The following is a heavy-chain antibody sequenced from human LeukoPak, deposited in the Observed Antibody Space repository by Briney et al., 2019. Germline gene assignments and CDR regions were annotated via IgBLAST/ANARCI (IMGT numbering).Heavy chain of an antibody. J-gene: IGHJ3*02. CDR3: VRGGYCTTTICYALNAYDI. CDR1: GFTFSNHE. CDR2: IKSDNTI. Sequence: GGSLRLPCAASGFTFSNHEMNWVRQAPGKGLEWVSYIKSDNTIFYTDSVEGRFTISRDNAENSLFLQMNGLRVEDTATYYCVRGGYCTTTICYALNAYDIWGQGTVVTVSS. D-gene: IGHD2-2*01. V-gene: IGHV3-48*03.